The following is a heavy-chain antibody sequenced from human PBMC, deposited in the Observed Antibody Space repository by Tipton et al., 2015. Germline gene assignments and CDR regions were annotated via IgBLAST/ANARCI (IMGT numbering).Heavy chain of an antibody. CDR2: IFYSGSA. CDR3: ANLYVDYDY. CDR1: GGSISGAYNY. J-gene: IGHJ4*02. V-gene: IGHV4-30-4*08. D-gene: IGHD4-17*01. Sequence: LRLSCTVSGGSISGAYNYWSWIRQHPTKGLEWIGYIFYSGSAFYNPSLKSRVTISVDTSKNQFSLNVTSVTAADTAVYYCANLYVDYDYWGQGTLVTVSS.